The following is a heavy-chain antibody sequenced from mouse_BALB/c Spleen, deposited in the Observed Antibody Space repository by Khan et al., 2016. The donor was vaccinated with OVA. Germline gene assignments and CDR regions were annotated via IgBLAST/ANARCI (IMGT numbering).Heavy chain of an antibody. CDR1: GYTFTDFN. J-gene: IGHJ3*01. Sequence: VQLQQSGPELVKPGASVRISCKTSGYTFTDFNLDWVKQSHGKSLEWIGYIFPNDGGTGYNQKFKTKATLTVDSSSSTAYMELRSLTSEDSAVYYFAGSGCGSFAYWGQETLVTVSA. CDR2: IFPNDGGT. V-gene: IGHV1S29*02. D-gene: IGHD1-2*01. CDR3: AGSGCGSFAY.